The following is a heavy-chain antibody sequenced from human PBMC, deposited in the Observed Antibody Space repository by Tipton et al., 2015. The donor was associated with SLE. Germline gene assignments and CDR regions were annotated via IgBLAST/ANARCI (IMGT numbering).Heavy chain of an antibody. CDR2: IYYSGST. CDR3: ARHAGDYAYFDS. V-gene: IGHV4-31*03. CDR1: GGSISSGGYY. D-gene: IGHD4-17*01. Sequence: TLSLTCTVSGGSISSGGYYWSWIRQHPGKGLEWIGYIYYSGSTSYNPSLKSRVTISEDTSKQQFSLKLSSLTAADTAVYYCARHAGDYAYFDSWGQGTLVTVSS. J-gene: IGHJ4*02.